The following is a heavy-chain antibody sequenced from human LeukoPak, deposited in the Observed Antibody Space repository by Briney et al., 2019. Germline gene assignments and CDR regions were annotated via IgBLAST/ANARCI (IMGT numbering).Heavy chain of an antibody. V-gene: IGHV5-51*01. Sequence: GESLKISCKGSGYIFTSYWIGWVRHMPGKGLEWMGIIYPGDSDTRYSTSFQGQVTISADKSISTAYLQWSSLKASDTAMYYCARQVSVDYPTYYYYGMDVWGQGTTVTVSS. CDR1: GYIFTSYW. D-gene: IGHD3/OR15-3a*01. CDR2: IYPGDSDT. CDR3: ARQVSVDYPTYYYYGMDV. J-gene: IGHJ6*02.